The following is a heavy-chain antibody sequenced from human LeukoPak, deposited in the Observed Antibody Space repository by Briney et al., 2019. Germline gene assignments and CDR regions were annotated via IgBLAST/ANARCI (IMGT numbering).Heavy chain of an antibody. D-gene: IGHD5-18*01. CDR3: ARTEGYSYGRTFDY. CDR1: GGSISSYY. Sequence: SETLSLTCTASGGSISSYYWSWIRQPPGKGLEWIGYIYYSGSTNYNPSLKSRVTISVDTSKNQFSLKLSSVTAADTAVYYCARTEGYSYGRTFDYWGQGTLVTVSS. J-gene: IGHJ4*02. V-gene: IGHV4-59*01. CDR2: IYYSGST.